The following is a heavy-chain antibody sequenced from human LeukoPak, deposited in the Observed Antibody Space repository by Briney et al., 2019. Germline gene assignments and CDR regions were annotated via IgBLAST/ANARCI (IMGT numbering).Heavy chain of an antibody. D-gene: IGHD3-16*02. CDR1: RGSISSSSYY. Sequence: PSETLSLTCTLSRGSISSSSYYWRGIRPPPGKGLESLGSIYYSGSTYYHPSLKTRLTISVDTSKNQFSLKLSSVTAADTAVYYCARQSDMITFGGVIAPPHAFDIWGQGTMVTVSS. CDR2: IYYSGST. V-gene: IGHV4-39*01. J-gene: IGHJ3*02. CDR3: ARQSDMITFGGVIAPPHAFDI.